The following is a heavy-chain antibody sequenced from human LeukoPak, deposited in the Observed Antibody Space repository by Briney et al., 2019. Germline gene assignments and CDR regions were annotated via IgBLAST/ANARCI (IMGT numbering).Heavy chain of an antibody. J-gene: IGHJ4*02. CDR1: GGSISSYY. CDR2: IYYSGST. D-gene: IGHD3-9*01. Sequence: SETLSLTCTVSGGSISSYYWSWIRQPAGKGLEWIGYIYYSGSTNYNPSLKSRVTISVDTSKNQFSLKLSSVTAADTAVYYCARVYYDILTGYYHPYYFDYWGQGTLVTVSS. CDR3: ARVYYDILTGYYHPYYFDY. V-gene: IGHV4-59*01.